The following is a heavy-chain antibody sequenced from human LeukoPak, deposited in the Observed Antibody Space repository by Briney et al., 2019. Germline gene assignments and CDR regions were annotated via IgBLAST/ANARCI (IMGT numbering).Heavy chain of an antibody. D-gene: IGHD3-10*01. J-gene: IGHJ4*02. V-gene: IGHV3-30*18. CDR3: AKPPILWFGELFYFDY. CDR1: GFTFSSYG. CDR2: ISYDGSNK. Sequence: GGSLRLSCAASGFTFSSYGMHWVRQAPGKGLEWVAVISYDGSNKYYADSVKGRFTISRDNSKNTLYLQMNSLRAEDTAVYYCAKPPILWFGELFYFDYWGQGTLVTVSS.